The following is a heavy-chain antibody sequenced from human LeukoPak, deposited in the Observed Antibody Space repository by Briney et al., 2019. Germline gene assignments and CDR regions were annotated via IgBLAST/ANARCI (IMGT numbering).Heavy chain of an antibody. CDR3: ARDYSDYGDSRGGMDV. Sequence: SETPSLTCTVSGGSISSYYWSWIRQPPGKGLEWIGYIYYSGSTNYNPSLKSRVTISVDTSKNQFSLKLSSVTAADTAVYYCARDYSDYGDSRGGMDVWGQGTTVTVSS. D-gene: IGHD4-17*01. J-gene: IGHJ6*02. CDR1: GGSISSYY. V-gene: IGHV4-59*01. CDR2: IYYSGST.